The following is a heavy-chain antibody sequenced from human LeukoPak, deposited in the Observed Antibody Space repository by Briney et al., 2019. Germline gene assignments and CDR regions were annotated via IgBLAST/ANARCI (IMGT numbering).Heavy chain of an antibody. CDR3: ARVRGSGSYHEY. J-gene: IGHJ4*02. CDR2: INPSGGGT. Sequence: ASVKVSCKQSGYTFTSSSVQWVRQAPGQGHEWMGIINPSGGGTSYAQKFQGRVTMTRDTSTSTVYMELSSLRSEDTAVYYCARVRGSGSYHEYWGQGTLVTVSS. CDR1: GYTFTSSS. V-gene: IGHV1-46*01. D-gene: IGHD3-10*01.